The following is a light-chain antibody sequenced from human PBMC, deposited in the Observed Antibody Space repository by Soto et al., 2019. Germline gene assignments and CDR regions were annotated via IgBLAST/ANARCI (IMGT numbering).Light chain of an antibody. J-gene: IGLJ2*01. CDR1: STNIGAGYG. V-gene: IGLV1-40*01. CDR3: QAWDSSIVV. Sequence: QSVLTQPPSVSGAPGQRVSISCTGSSTNIGAGYGVHWYQQRPGTAPKLLIVGNTIRPSGVPDRFSGSNSGNTATLTISGTQAMDEADYYCQAWDSSIVVFGGGTKLTVL. CDR2: GNT.